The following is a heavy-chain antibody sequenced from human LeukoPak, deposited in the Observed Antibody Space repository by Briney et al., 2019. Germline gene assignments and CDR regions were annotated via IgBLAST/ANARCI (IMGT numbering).Heavy chain of an antibody. D-gene: IGHD6-19*01. CDR1: GGSFSSYY. Sequence: PSETLSLTCTVSGGSFSSYYWSWIRQPPGKGLEWIGYINYIGSTNYNPSLKSRVTISVDTSKNQFSLKLSSVTAADTAVYYCARDAGYSGGLLDPWGQGTLVTVSS. J-gene: IGHJ5*02. CDR2: INYIGST. CDR3: ARDAGYSGGLLDP. V-gene: IGHV4-59*01.